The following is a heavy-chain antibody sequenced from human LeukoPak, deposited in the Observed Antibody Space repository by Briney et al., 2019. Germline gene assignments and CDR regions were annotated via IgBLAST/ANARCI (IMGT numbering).Heavy chain of an antibody. Sequence: SETLSLTCSVSNGSISSDYWSWIRQPPGKGLEWIGNVYYTEYTNHNPSFKSRVTISQDTSKNQFPLKLTSLTAADTAIYYCARDMRRHGESGYGFDYWGQGIRVTVSS. J-gene: IGHJ4*02. CDR1: NGSISSDY. CDR2: VYYTEYT. V-gene: IGHV4-59*01. CDR3: ARDMRRHGESGYGFDY. D-gene: IGHD5-12*01.